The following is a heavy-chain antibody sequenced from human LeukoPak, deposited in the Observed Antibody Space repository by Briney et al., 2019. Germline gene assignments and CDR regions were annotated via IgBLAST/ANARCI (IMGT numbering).Heavy chain of an antibody. CDR2: ISDIGSS. CDR3: AGHHPRNTVDF. V-gene: IGHV4-59*08. Sequence: SETLSLTCTVSGGSISSYYWSWIRQPPGKGLEWIAYISDIGSSNYNPSLKSRVTISLDTSKNQFSLKLSSVTAADTAVYYCAGHHPRNTVDFWGQGTLVTVSS. D-gene: IGHD2/OR15-2a*01. CDR1: GGSISSYY. J-gene: IGHJ4*02.